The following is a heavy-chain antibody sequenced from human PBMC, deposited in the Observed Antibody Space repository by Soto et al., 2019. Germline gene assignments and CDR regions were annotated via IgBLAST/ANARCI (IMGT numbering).Heavy chain of an antibody. V-gene: IGHV1-69*12. J-gene: IGHJ4*02. Sequence: QVQLVQSGAEVKKPGSSVKVSCQTSGGDFKNYGISWVRQAPGQGLEWMGGIVPVFGSAKYGQIFQGRLTSTADEATSTTYMELSGLKPEDTAVYYCAREIAATGFHFWGQGTLVIVSS. CDR2: IVPVFGSA. CDR1: GGDFKNYG. CDR3: AREIAATGFHF. D-gene: IGHD3-9*01.